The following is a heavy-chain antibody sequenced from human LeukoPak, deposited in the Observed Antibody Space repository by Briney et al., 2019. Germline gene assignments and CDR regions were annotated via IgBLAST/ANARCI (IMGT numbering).Heavy chain of an antibody. J-gene: IGHJ4*02. Sequence: ASVKVSCKASGYTFSNFAIHWVRQAPGKRLEWMGWSNAGNGNTKYSQEFQGRVTITRDTSASTAYMELSSLRSEDMAVYYCARGSGYDYQNFDYWGQGTLVTVSS. CDR1: GYTFSNFA. D-gene: IGHD5-12*01. CDR2: SNAGNGNT. CDR3: ARGSGYDYQNFDY. V-gene: IGHV1-3*02.